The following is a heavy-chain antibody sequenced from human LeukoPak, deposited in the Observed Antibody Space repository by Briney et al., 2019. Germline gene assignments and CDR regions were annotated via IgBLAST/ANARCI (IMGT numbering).Heavy chain of an antibody. Sequence: SEILSLTCTVPGGFISSYYWSWIRQPPGKGLEWIGHIYFSGSTNYNPSLKSRVTISVDTSKNQFSLKLSSVTAADTAVYYCARQAAGGLSHFDYWGQGTLVTASS. V-gene: IGHV4-59*01. CDR1: GGFISSYY. D-gene: IGHD6-13*01. CDR2: IYFSGST. CDR3: ARQAAGGLSHFDY. J-gene: IGHJ4*02.